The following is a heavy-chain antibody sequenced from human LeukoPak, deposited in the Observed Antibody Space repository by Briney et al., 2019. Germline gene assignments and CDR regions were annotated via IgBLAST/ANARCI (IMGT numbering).Heavy chain of an antibody. V-gene: IGHV4-4*07. CDR1: GGSISSYY. Sequence: SETLSLTCTVSGGSISSYYWSWIRQPAGKGLEWIGRIYTRGSTNYNPSLKSRVTMSVDTSKNQFSLKLSSVTAADTAVYYCARVRYSSGWYGWFDPWGQGTLVTVSS. CDR3: ARVRYSSGWYGWFDP. D-gene: IGHD6-19*01. CDR2: IYTRGST. J-gene: IGHJ5*02.